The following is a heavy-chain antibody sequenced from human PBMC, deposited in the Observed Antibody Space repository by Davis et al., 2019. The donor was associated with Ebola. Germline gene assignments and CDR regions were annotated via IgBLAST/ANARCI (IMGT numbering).Heavy chain of an antibody. D-gene: IGHD6-19*01. CDR3: ARVVAGLGYYYGMDV. V-gene: IGHV3-30-3*01. J-gene: IGHJ6*02. Sequence: GESLKISCAASGFTFSSYAMHWVRQAPGKGLEWVAVISYDGSNKYYADSVKGRFTISRDNSKNTLYLQMNSLRAEDTAVYYCARVVAGLGYYYGMDVWGQGTTVTVSS. CDR1: GFTFSSYA. CDR2: ISYDGSNK.